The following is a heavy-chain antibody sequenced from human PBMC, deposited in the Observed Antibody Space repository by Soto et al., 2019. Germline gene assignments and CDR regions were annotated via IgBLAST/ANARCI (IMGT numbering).Heavy chain of an antibody. V-gene: IGHV3-30*18. D-gene: IGHD3-3*01. CDR3: AKVGSGSIFGVVRNYYYYGMDV. CDR1: GFTFNSYG. CDR2: ISYDGSNK. J-gene: IGHJ6*02. Sequence: GGPLGLSFAACGFTFNSYGMHWVRQAPGKGLEWVAVISYDGSNKYYADSVKGRFTISRDNSKNTLYLQMNSLRAEDTAVYYCAKVGSGSIFGVVRNYYYYGMDVWGQGTTVTVSS.